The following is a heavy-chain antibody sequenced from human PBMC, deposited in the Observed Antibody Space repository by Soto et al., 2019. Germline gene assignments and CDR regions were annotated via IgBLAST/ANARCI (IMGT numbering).Heavy chain of an antibody. D-gene: IGHD3-3*01. CDR1: GFTFSSYS. CDR3: ARALVDDFWSGRYFDY. V-gene: IGHV3-21*01. Sequence: PGGSLSLSCAASGFTFSSYSMNWVRQAPGKGLEWVSSISSSSYIYYADSVKGRFTISRDNAKNSLYLQMNSLRAEDTAVFYCARALVDDFWSGRYFDYWGQGTLVTVSS. J-gene: IGHJ4*02. CDR2: ISSSSYI.